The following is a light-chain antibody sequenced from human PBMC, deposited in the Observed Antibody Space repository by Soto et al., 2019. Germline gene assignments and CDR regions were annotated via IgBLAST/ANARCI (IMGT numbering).Light chain of an antibody. CDR3: SSFVAGNNYWV. V-gene: IGLV2-8*01. CDR2: EVT. J-gene: IGLJ3*02. Sequence: QSVLTQPPSASGSPGRSVTISCTGTSSDVGGYDYVFWFQQHPGKAPKLIIYEVTKRPSGVPDRFSASKSGNTASLTVSGLQAEDEADYYCSSFVAGNNYWVFGGGTKLTVL. CDR1: SSDVGGYDY.